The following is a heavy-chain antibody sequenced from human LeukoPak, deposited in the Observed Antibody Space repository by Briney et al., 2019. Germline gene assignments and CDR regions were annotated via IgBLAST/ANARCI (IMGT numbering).Heavy chain of an antibody. Sequence: PGGSLRLSCAASGFTFSTYSMNWVRQAPGKGLEWVSSISGSSIYIYYADSVKGRFTISRDNAKNSLYLQMNSLRAEDTAVYYCARDPPYYDNSGYYYDYWGQGTLVTVSS. CDR3: ARDPPYYDNSGYYYDY. J-gene: IGHJ4*02. V-gene: IGHV3-21*01. CDR1: GFTFSTYS. D-gene: IGHD3-22*01. CDR2: ISGSSIYI.